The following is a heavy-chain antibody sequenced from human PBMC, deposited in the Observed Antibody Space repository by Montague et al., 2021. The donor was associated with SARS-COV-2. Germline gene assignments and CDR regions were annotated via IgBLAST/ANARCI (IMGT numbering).Heavy chain of an antibody. D-gene: IGHD1-1*01. CDR3: ARGGGNEYRSFDY. CDR2: IYTSGGT. J-gene: IGHJ4*02. V-gene: IGHV4-61*02. Sequence: TLSLTCTVSGDSISSGTHYWSWIRQPAGKGLEWIGRIYTSGGTNYNPSLKSRVTISVDTSNNQFSLSLTSVTAADTAVYYCARGGGNEYRSFDYWDQGSLVTVSS. CDR1: GDSISSGTHY.